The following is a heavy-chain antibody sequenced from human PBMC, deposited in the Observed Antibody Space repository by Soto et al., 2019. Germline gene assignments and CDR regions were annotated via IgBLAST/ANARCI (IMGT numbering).Heavy chain of an antibody. J-gene: IGHJ6*02. CDR2: IYYSGNT. CDR3: ARQVVSGTTGGMDV. Sequence: QLQLQESGPGLVKPSETLSLTCSVSGGSISRTNYYWVWIRQSPGKGLGWIGSIYYSGNTQNNPSLQGRVTPSIDTSNTPFSLKLSYVTAADTAVYYCARQVVSGTTGGMDVWGLGTTVTVSS. CDR1: GGSISRTNYY. D-gene: IGHD1-7*01. V-gene: IGHV4-39*01.